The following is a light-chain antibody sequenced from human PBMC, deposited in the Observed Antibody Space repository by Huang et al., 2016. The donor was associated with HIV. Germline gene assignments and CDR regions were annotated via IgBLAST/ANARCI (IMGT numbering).Light chain of an antibody. J-gene: IGKJ3*01. CDR1: QDISSY. CDR3: QHLNDTFT. V-gene: IGKV1-9*01. Sequence: IQLTQSPSSLSASIGDRCTITCRASQDISSYLAWYQQKPGKAPKLLIYTASTLQRGVPSRFSGNGSGTDFTLSISSLQPEDSATYYCQHLNDTFTFGPGTKVDIK. CDR2: TAS.